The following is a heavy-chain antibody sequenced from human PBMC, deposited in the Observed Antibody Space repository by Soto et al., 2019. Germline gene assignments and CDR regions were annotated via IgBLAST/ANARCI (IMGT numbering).Heavy chain of an antibody. J-gene: IGHJ4*02. CDR3: ARDGRIAVAGTSY. D-gene: IGHD6-19*01. CDR1: GFTFSRCW. V-gene: IGHV3-7*01. CDR2: IKQDGSEK. Sequence: EVQLVESGGGLVQPGGSLRLSCAASGFTFSRCWMSWVRQAPGKGLEWVANIKQDGSEKYYVDSVKGRFTISRDNAKNSLYLQMNSLRAEDTAVYYCARDGRIAVAGTSYWGQGTLVTVSS.